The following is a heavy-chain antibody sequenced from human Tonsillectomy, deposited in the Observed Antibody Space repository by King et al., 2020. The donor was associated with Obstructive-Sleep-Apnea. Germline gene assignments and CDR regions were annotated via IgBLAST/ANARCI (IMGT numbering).Heavy chain of an antibody. CDR2: IIPIFGTA. CDR1: GGTFSSYA. D-gene: IGHD3-3*01. CDR3: ARDRGLRFLEWLSADYGMDV. J-gene: IGHJ6*02. Sequence: VQLVESGAEVKKPGSSVKVSCKASGGTFSSYAISWVRQAPGQGLEWMGGIIPIFGTANYAQKFQGRVTSTADESTSTAYMELSSLRSEDTAVYYCARDRGLRFLEWLSADYGMDVWGQGTTVTVSS. V-gene: IGHV1-69*01.